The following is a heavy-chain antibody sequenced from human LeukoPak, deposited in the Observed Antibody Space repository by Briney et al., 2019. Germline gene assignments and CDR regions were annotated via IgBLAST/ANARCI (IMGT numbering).Heavy chain of an antibody. V-gene: IGHV1-2*02. J-gene: IGHJ2*01. Sequence: ASVKVSCKASGYTFTGYYMHWVRQAPGQGLEWMGWINPNSGGTNYAQKFQGRVTMTRDTSISTAYMELSRLRSDGTAVYYCARHPGKVTNDWYFDLWGRGTLVTVSS. CDR3: ARHPGKVTNDWYFDL. D-gene: IGHD4-23*01. CDR2: INPNSGGT. CDR1: GYTFTGYY.